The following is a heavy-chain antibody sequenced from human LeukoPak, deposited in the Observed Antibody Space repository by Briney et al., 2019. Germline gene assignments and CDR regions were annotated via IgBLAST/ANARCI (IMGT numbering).Heavy chain of an antibody. D-gene: IGHD3-10*01. CDR2: IYYSGST. CDR3: ARDGVRGALDY. J-gene: IGHJ4*02. CDR1: GGSISSGGYF. V-gene: IGHV4-31*03. Sequence: SETLSLTCTVSGGSISSGGYFWSWIRQHPGKGLEWIGYIYYSGSTYYNPSLKSRVTVSVDTSKNQFSLKLSSVTAADTAVYYCARDGVRGALDYWGQGTLVTVSS.